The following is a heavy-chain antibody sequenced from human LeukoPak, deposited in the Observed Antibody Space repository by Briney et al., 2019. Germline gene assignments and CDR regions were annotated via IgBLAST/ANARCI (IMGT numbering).Heavy chain of an antibody. V-gene: IGHV1-18*01. CDR1: GYTFTSYG. CDR2: ISAYNGNT. CDR3: ARDPTYYDILTGYHTSLYYFDY. Sequence: ASVKVSCKASGYTFTSYGISWVRQAPGQGLEWMGWISAYNGNTNYSQSLQGRVTMTTDTSTSTAYMELRSLRSDDTAVYYCARDPTYYDILTGYHTSLYYFDYWGQGTLVTVSS. J-gene: IGHJ4*02. D-gene: IGHD3-9*01.